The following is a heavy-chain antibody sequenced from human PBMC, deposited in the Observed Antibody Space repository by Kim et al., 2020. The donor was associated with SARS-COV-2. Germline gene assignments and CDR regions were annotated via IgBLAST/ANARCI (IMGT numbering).Heavy chain of an antibody. CDR3: ARGGSVLRYFDWLLAY. D-gene: IGHD3-9*01. CDR1: GFTFSSYW. V-gene: IGHV3-7*03. CDR2: IKQDGSEK. Sequence: GGSLRLSCAASGFTFSSYWMSWVRQAPGKGLEWVANIKQDGSEKYYVDSVKGRFTISRDNAKNSLYLQMNSLRAEDTAVYYCARGGSVLRYFDWLLAYWGQGTLVTVSS. J-gene: IGHJ4*02.